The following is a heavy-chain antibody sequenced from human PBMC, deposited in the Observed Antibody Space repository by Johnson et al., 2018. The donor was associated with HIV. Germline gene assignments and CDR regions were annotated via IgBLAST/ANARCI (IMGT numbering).Heavy chain of an antibody. V-gene: IGHV3-9*01. D-gene: IGHD6-13*01. CDR2: ISWNSGSV. CDR3: ARDDLGNPFSSYDAFDI. Sequence: VQLVESGGGLVQPGRSLRLACAASGFTFHEYAMHWVRQTPGKGLEWVSGISWNSGSVGYADSVKGRFTISRDNAKNTLYLQMNSLRAEDTAVYYCARDDLGNPFSSYDAFDIWGQGTMVTVSS. J-gene: IGHJ3*02. CDR1: GFTFHEYA.